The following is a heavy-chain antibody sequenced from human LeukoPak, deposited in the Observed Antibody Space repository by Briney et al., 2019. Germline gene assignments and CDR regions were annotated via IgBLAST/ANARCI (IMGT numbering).Heavy chain of an antibody. CDR1: GFTFNSYA. CDR3: ACSNHYCSSTSCYRWFDP. Sequence: GGSLRLSCAASGFTFNSYAMNWVRQAPGKGLDWVSAVSASGGRTYYADSVKGRFTISRDNSKNTLYLQMNSLRAEDTAVYYCACSNHYCSSTSCYRWFDPWGQGTLVTVSS. J-gene: IGHJ5*02. D-gene: IGHD2-2*01. V-gene: IGHV3-23*01. CDR2: VSASGGRT.